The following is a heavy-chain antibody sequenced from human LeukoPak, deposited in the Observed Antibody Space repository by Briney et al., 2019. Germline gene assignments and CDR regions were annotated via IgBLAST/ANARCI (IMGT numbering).Heavy chain of an antibody. V-gene: IGHV3-21*04. D-gene: IGHD4-23*01. Sequence: GGSLRLSCAASGFIFSSYSMSWVRQAPGKGLEWVSSISSSSSYIHYADSVKGRFTISRDNAQNSLYLQMNSLRAEDTALYYCAKGKGGNSNFDYWGQGTLVTVSS. CDR1: GFIFSSYS. CDR3: AKGKGGNSNFDY. CDR2: ISSSSSYI. J-gene: IGHJ4*02.